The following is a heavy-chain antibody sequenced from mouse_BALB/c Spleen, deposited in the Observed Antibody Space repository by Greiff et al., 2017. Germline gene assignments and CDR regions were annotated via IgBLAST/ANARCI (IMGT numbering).Heavy chain of an antibody. J-gene: IGHJ1*01. D-gene: IGHD6-2*01. Sequence: QVQLQQSGAELMKPGASVKISCKATGYTFSSYWIEWVKQRPGHGLEWIGEILPGSGSTNYNEKFKGKATFTADTSSNTAYMQLSSLTSEDSAVYDCARGGGSLSPWDFEVWGAGTTVTVSS. CDR3: ARGGGSLSPWDFEV. CDR2: ILPGSGST. CDR1: GYTFSSYW. V-gene: IGHV1-9*01.